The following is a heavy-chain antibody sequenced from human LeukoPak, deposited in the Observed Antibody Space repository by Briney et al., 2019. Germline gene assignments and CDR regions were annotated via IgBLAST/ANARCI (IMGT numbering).Heavy chain of an antibody. J-gene: IGHJ4*02. Sequence: GGSLRLSCAASGFTFSSYSMNWVRQAPGKGLEWVSSISRSSNYIYYADSLKGRFTISRDNAKNSLYPQMNSLRAEDTAVYYCARGGYSDRNFLGDYWGQGTLVTVSS. CDR2: ISRSSNYI. CDR1: GFTFSSYS. CDR3: ARGGYSDRNFLGDY. D-gene: IGHD3-22*01. V-gene: IGHV3-21*01.